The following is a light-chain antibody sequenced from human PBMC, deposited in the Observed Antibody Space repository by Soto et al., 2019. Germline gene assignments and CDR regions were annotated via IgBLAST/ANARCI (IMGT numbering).Light chain of an antibody. CDR3: LQDYNYPRT. V-gene: IGKV1-6*01. Sequence: IQLTQAPSSMSAAVGGRRTITNQASQDIKIYLDWCQQKPGKAPKLLMYAASSLQSGVPSRFSGSGSGTDFTLTISSLQPEDFATYYCLQDYNYPRTFGQGTKVDIK. CDR1: QDIKIY. J-gene: IGKJ1*01. CDR2: AAS.